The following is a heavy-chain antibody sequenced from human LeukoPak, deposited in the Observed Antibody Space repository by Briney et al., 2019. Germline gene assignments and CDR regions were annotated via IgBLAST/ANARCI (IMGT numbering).Heavy chain of an antibody. CDR1: GFTFSSYA. Sequence: GGSLRLSCAASGFTFSSYAMHWVRQAPGKGLEYVSAISSNGGSTHYANSVKGRFTISRDNSKNTLYLQMNSLRAEDTAVYYCAKDTIAAAGTGVWGQGTLVTVSS. CDR2: ISSNGGST. V-gene: IGHV3-64*01. D-gene: IGHD6-13*01. CDR3: AKDTIAAAGTGV. J-gene: IGHJ4*02.